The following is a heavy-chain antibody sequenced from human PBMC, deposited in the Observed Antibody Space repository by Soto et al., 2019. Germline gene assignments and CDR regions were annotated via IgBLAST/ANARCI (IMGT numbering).Heavy chain of an antibody. D-gene: IGHD6-19*01. CDR3: ARRRGGFGGGWTTPYFDY. CDR2: IYWDDDK. J-gene: IGHJ4*02. CDR1: GFSLNTGGEG. V-gene: IGHV2-5*02. Sequence: QITLKESGPTVVKPTQTLTLTCSLSGFSLNTGGEGVGWIRQPPGKALEWLAVIYWDDDKSWNPSLRDRLTINRDASDDQVVLTVTNMDPVDTGTYYCARRRGGFGGGWTTPYFDYWGQGTLVTVSS.